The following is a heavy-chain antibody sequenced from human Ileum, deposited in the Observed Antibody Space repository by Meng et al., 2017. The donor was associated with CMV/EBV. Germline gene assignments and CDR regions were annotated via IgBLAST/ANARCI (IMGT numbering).Heavy chain of an antibody. D-gene: IGHD1-26*01. J-gene: IGHJ4*02. CDR2: IRYDGSSK. CDR1: GFNLRRYG. CDR3: AKESGSYYGFDF. V-gene: IGHV3-30*02. Sequence: AESGFNLRRYGMHWVRQAPGKGLEWVAFIRYDGSSKYHADSLKGRFTISRDNSKNTLYLQMNSLRAEDTAVYYCAKESGSYYGFDFWGQGTLVTVSS.